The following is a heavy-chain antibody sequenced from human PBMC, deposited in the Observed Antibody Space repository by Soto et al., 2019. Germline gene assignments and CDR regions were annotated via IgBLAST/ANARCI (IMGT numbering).Heavy chain of an antibody. CDR3: ATVASDYINYLDH. V-gene: IGHV3-23*01. D-gene: IGHD4-4*01. CDR1: GFTFNAYA. CDR2: FGGSGGNR. Sequence: EVQLLESGGGLVQPGGTLRLSSAASGFTFNAYAMTWVRQAPGKGLEWVSAFGGSGGNRYYAASVKGRFTISRDNSKHTLDLQMSMMRVEETAEYYCATVASDYINYLDHVGQGILVTVSS. J-gene: IGHJ4*02.